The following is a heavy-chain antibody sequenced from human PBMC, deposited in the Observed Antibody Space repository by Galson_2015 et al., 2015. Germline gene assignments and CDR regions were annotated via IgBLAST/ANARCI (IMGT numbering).Heavy chain of an antibody. CDR1: GGSISSYY. Sequence: SETLSLTCTVSGGSISSYYWSWIRQPPGKGLEWIGYIYYSGSTNYNPSLKSRVTISVDTSKNQFSLKLSSVTAADTAVYYCARGSLGPGSPPFDYWGQGTLVTVSS. J-gene: IGHJ4*02. CDR3: ARGSLGPGSPPFDY. D-gene: IGHD3-16*01. CDR2: IYYSGST. V-gene: IGHV4-59*01.